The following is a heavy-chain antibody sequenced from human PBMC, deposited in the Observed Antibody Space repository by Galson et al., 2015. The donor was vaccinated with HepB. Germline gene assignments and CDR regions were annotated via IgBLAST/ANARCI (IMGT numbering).Heavy chain of an antibody. CDR2: IIPTFETA. V-gene: IGHV1-69*06. D-gene: IGHD3-10*01. J-gene: IGHJ5*02. Sequence: SVKVSCKASGGSFSSNTFSWVRQAPGQGLEWMGGIIPTFETANYAQKFQGRVTFTADKSATVVYMELSSLRSEDTAIYDCARDSLPGSYHKNWFDPWGQGTLATVSS. CDR3: ARDSLPGSYHKNWFDP. CDR1: GGSFSSNT.